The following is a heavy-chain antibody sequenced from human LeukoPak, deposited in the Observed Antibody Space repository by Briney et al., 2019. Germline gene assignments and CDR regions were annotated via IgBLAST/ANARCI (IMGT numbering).Heavy chain of an antibody. CDR2: IYYSGST. CDR3: ARDGPSAADNWFDP. CDR1: GDSISSYY. V-gene: IGHV4-59*01. J-gene: IGHJ5*02. D-gene: IGHD6-13*01. Sequence: PSETLSLTCTVSGDSISSYYWSWLRQPPGKGLEWLGYIYYSGSTNYNPSLKSRVTISVDTSKNQFSLKLSSVTAADTAVYYCARDGPSAADNWFDPWGQGTLVTVSS.